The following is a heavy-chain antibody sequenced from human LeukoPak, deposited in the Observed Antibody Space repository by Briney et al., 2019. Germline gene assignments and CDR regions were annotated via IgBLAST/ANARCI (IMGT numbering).Heavy chain of an antibody. J-gene: IGHJ4*02. V-gene: IGHV4-59*08. CDR1: GGSISGDD. Sequence: PSETLSLTCTVSGGSISGDDCSWIRQPPGKGREGMGYIYYSGSTNYNPSLKSRVTISVDTSTNQFSLKLRSVTAAATAVYYCASALGVADAPFFDYWGQGTLVTVSS. CDR3: ASALGVADAPFFDY. CDR2: IYYSGST. D-gene: IGHD6-19*01.